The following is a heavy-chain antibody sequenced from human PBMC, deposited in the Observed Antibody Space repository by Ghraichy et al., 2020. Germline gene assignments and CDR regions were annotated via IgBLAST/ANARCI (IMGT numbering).Heavy chain of an antibody. J-gene: IGHJ4*02. Sequence: ASVKVSCKASGYTFTSYYMHWVRQAPGQGLEWMGIINPSGGSTVYAQKFQGRVTMTRDTSTSTVYMELSSLKSEDTAVYYCARDPSSKALDYWGQGTLVTVSS. V-gene: IGHV1-46*01. CDR1: GYTFTSYY. CDR2: INPSGGST. CDR3: ARDPSSKALDY.